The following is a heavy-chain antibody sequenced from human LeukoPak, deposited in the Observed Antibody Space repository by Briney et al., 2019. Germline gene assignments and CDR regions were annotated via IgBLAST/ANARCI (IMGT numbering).Heavy chain of an antibody. Sequence: PGGSLRLSCAASGFTFSDFPMIWVRQAPGKGLEWVSTIFPSSVEIHYADSAKGRFTISRDNSKNTLYLQMNSLRAEDTAVYYCAREVPSGSYGYRINWFDPWGQGTLVTVSS. CDR3: AREVPSGSYGYRINWFDP. CDR2: IFPSSVEI. D-gene: IGHD5-18*01. V-gene: IGHV3-23*01. J-gene: IGHJ5*02. CDR1: GFTFSDFP.